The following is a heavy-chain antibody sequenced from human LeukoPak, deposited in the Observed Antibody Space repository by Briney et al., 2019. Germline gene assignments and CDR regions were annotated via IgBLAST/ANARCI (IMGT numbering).Heavy chain of an antibody. Sequence: GGSLRLSCAASGFTFDDYGLSWVRQAPGKGLVWVSTINWNGGSTGYADSVKGRFTISRDNAKNSLYLQMNSLRAEDTALYYCARVSDISVAAYFDYWGQGTLVTVSS. V-gene: IGHV3-20*04. CDR3: ARVSDISVAAYFDY. D-gene: IGHD6-19*01. J-gene: IGHJ4*02. CDR2: INWNGGST. CDR1: GFTFDDYG.